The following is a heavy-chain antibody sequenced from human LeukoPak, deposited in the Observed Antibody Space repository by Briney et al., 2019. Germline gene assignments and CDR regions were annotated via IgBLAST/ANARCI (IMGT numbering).Heavy chain of an antibody. CDR2: ISSSSSYI. Sequence: GGSLRLSCAASGFTFSSYSMNWVRQAPGKGLEWVSSISSSSSYIYYADSVKGRFTISRDNAKNSLYLQMNSLRAEDTAVYYCAREENYGSGSYFRDDYYYYYYMDVWGKGTTVTISS. CDR3: AREENYGSGSYFRDDYYYYYYMDV. CDR1: GFTFSSYS. J-gene: IGHJ6*03. V-gene: IGHV3-21*01. D-gene: IGHD3-10*01.